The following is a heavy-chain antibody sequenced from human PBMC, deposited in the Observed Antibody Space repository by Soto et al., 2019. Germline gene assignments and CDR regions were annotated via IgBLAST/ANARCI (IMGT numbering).Heavy chain of an antibody. Sequence: QVQLVESGGGVVQPGRSLRLSCAASGFTFSSYGMHWVRQAPGKGLEWVAVTSYDGSSKYYGDSVKGRFTISRDNSKNTLYLQMNSLRAEDTAVYYCAHEYDSRQGCDYWGQGTLVTVSS. CDR3: AHEYDSRQGCDY. CDR1: GFTFSSYG. D-gene: IGHD3-9*01. J-gene: IGHJ4*02. V-gene: IGHV3-30*03. CDR2: TSYDGSSK.